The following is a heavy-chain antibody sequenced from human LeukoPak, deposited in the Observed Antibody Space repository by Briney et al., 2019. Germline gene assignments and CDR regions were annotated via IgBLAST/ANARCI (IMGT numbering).Heavy chain of an antibody. CDR3: ARDSGTTGEVKFDP. CDR1: AYSISNSNW. CDR2: IDYGGST. Sequence: SDTLSLTCGVSAYSISNSNWWGWIRQPPGKGLEWIGYIDYGGSTNYNPSLKSRATLSVDTSRNQFSLKLSSVTAADTAVYYCARDSGTTGEVKFDPWGQGTLVTVSS. D-gene: IGHD3-10*01. J-gene: IGHJ5*02. V-gene: IGHV4-28*03.